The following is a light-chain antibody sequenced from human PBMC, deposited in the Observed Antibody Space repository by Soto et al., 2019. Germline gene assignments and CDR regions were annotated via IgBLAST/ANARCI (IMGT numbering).Light chain of an antibody. Sequence: EIVMTQSPATLSVSPGERATLSCRASQSVSSNFAWYQQRPAQAPRLLICDVSTRATGVPTRFSGSGSGTEFTLIISSLQSEDFAVYYCRQYHDWPLTFGGGNRVEIK. J-gene: IGKJ4*01. CDR3: RQYHDWPLT. CDR2: DVS. V-gene: IGKV3D-15*01. CDR1: QSVSSN.